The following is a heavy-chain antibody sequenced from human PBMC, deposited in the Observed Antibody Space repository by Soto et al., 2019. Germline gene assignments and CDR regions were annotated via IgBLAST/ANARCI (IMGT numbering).Heavy chain of an antibody. J-gene: IGHJ4*02. D-gene: IGHD5-18*01. CDR2: IYYSGST. CDR3: ARGRGDTAMAWYY. V-gene: IGHV4-59*01. CDR1: GGSISSYY. Sequence: QVQLQESGPGLVKPSETLSLTCTVSGGSISSYYWSWIRQSPGKGLEWIGYIYYSGSTKYNPSLNIRVTISVDTSKNQFSLKLSSVTAADTAVYYCARGRGDTAMAWYYWGQGTLVTVSS.